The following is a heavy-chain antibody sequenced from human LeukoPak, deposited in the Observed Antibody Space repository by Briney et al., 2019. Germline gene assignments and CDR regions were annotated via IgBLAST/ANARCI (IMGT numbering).Heavy chain of an antibody. CDR2: IDSSGRYI. Sequence: GGSLRLSCAASGFTFSSYTMNWVRQAPGKGLEWVSSIDSSGRYIYYADSMKGRFTISRDNAENSLYLQVNSLEVGDTAVYYCARDLGYNYLMDVWGQGTTVTVPS. J-gene: IGHJ6*02. V-gene: IGHV3-21*01. CDR1: GFTFSSYT. D-gene: IGHD5-18*01. CDR3: ARDLGYNYLMDV.